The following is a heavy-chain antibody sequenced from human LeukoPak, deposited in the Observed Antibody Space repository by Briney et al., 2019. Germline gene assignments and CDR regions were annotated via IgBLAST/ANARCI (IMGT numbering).Heavy chain of an antibody. CDR2: INPNSGGT. CDR1: GYTFTGYY. D-gene: IGHD1-26*01. V-gene: IGHV1-2*02. J-gene: IGHJ4*02. Sequence: ASVKVSCKASGYTFTGYYMHWVRQAPGQGLEWMGWINPNSGGTNYAQKFQGRVTMTRDTSISTAYMELSRLRSDDTAVYYCARVSPGELLHFDYWGQGTLVTVSS. CDR3: ARVSPGELLHFDY.